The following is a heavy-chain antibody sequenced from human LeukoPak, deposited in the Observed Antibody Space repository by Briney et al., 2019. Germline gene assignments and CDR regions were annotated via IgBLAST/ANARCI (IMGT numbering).Heavy chain of an antibody. CDR2: IIPIFGTA. D-gene: IGHD5-18*01. J-gene: IGHJ4*02. V-gene: IGHV1-69*05. CDR3: ASPGRQLWFPFDY. Sequence: SVKVSCKASGGTFSSYAISWVRQAPGQGLEWMGGIIPIFGTANYAQKFQGRVTITTDESTSTAYMELSSLRSEDTAVYYCASPGRQLWFPFDYWGQGTLVTVSS. CDR1: GGTFSSYA.